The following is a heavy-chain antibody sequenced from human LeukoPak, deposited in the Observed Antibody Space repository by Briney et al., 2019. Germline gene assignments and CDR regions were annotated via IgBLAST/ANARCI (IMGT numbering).Heavy chain of an antibody. CDR2: IYYSGST. Sequence: SETLSLTCTVSGGSISSYYWSWIRQPPGKGLEWIGYIYYSGSTNYNPSLKSRVTISVDRSKNQFSLKLSSVTAADTAVYYCARDRGSSWDNAFDIWGQGTMVTVSS. D-gene: IGHD6-13*01. CDR3: ARDRGSSWDNAFDI. CDR1: GGSISSYY. J-gene: IGHJ3*02. V-gene: IGHV4-59*12.